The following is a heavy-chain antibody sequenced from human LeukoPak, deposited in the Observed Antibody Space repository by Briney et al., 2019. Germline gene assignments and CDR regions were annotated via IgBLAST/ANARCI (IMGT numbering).Heavy chain of an antibody. CDR1: GSSLTSYW. Sequence: GAALHISCQASGSSLTSYWIGWVRQLPGKGLKWMGIIYPGDSDTRYSPSFQGQVTISADKSSSTSYLQWSSLKASDTALDYCARRDGYGAYDIWGQGTMVTVSS. J-gene: IGHJ3*02. V-gene: IGHV5-51*01. CDR2: IYPGDSDT. D-gene: IGHD5-24*01. CDR3: ARRDGYGAYDI.